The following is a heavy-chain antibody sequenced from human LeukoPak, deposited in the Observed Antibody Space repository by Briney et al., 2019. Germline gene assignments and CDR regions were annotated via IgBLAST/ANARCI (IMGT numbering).Heavy chain of an antibody. V-gene: IGHV1-2*02. J-gene: IGHJ4*02. CDR3: ARDRPLDADDYYGFYYFDY. CDR1: GYTFTGYY. D-gene: IGHD3-10*01. Sequence: ASVKVSCKASGYTFTGYYMHWVRQAPGQGLEWMGWINPNSGGTNHAQKFQRRVPMPRDTSISTAYMELSRLRSDDTAVYYCARDRPLDADDYYGFYYFDYWGQGTLVTVSS. CDR2: INPNSGGT.